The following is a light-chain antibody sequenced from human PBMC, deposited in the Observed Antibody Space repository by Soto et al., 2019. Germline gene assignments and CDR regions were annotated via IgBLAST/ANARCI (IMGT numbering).Light chain of an antibody. CDR3: HQYGISS. J-gene: IGKJ4*01. V-gene: IGKV3-20*01. CDR1: QSVSSSY. Sequence: ETMMTQSPDTLSVSLGERATLSCRASQSVSSSYLAWYQQKPGQAPRLLIYGASRRATGIPDWFSASGSGTEFSLTISRLEPEDFAVYYCHQYGISSFGGGTKVDIK. CDR2: GAS.